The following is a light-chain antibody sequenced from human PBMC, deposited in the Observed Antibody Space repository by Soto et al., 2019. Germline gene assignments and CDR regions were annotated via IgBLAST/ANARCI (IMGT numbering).Light chain of an antibody. J-gene: IGLJ2*01. CDR3: CSYAGSYTWV. Sequence: QSALTQPHSVSGSPGQSVTISCTGTSSDVGAYNYVSWYQQHPGKAPKLMIFDVSKRPSGVPDRFSGSKSGNTASLTISGLQAEDEADHSCCSYAGSYTWVFGGGTKLTVL. V-gene: IGLV2-11*01. CDR2: DVS. CDR1: SSDVGAYNY.